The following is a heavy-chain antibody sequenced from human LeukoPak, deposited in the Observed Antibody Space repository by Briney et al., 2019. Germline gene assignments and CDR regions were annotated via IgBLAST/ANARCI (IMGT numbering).Heavy chain of an antibody. CDR3: ARERRSCSGGSCYGSGDFDD. CDR2: IKKDASEK. CDR1: GFTFSNYW. D-gene: IGHD2-15*01. Sequence: GGSLRLSCAASGFTFSNYWMSWVRQTPGKGLEWVANIKKDASEKYYVDSVKGRFTISRDNAKNSLYLQLSSLRVEDTAIYYCARERRSCSGGSCYGSGDFDDWGQGTLVTVSS. V-gene: IGHV3-7*01. J-gene: IGHJ4*02.